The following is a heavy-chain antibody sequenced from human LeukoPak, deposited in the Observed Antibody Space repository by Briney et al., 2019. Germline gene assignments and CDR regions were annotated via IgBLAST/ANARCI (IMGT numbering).Heavy chain of an antibody. CDR2: INPSGGST. D-gene: IGHD3-22*01. Sequence: ASVKVSCKVSGYTFTSYYMHWVRQAPGQGLEWMGIINPSGGSTSYAQRFQGRVTMTRDTSTSTVYMELSSLRSEDTAVYYCARELAGDYYDSSGYYPFDYWGQGTLVTVSS. V-gene: IGHV1-46*01. J-gene: IGHJ4*02. CDR3: ARELAGDYYDSSGYYPFDY. CDR1: GYTFTSYY.